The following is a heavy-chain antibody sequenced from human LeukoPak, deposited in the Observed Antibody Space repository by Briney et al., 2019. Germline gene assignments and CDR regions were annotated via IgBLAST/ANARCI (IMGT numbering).Heavy chain of an antibody. Sequence: SETLSLTCTVSGGSISSYYWSWIRQPAGKGLEWIGRIHTSGSTNYNPSLKSRVTISVDTSKNQFSLKLSSVTAADTAVYYCARTGGYYYYYYYMDVWGKGTTVTVSS. D-gene: IGHD3-10*01. V-gene: IGHV4-4*07. CDR3: ARTGGYYYYYYYMDV. J-gene: IGHJ6*03. CDR1: GGSISSYY. CDR2: IHTSGST.